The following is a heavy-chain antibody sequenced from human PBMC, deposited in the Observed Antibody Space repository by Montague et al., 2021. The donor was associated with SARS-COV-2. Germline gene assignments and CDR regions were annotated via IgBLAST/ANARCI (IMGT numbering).Heavy chain of an antibody. CDR1: AVSITSTNW. CDR3: AGKVLTVPADY. D-gene: IGHD4-11*01. Sequence: SETLSLTCAVSAVSITSTNWWSLVRQPPGKGLEWIGEISYGGIATYNPSLKSRATISMDRSRNLFTLKLSSVTAADTAIYYCAGKVLTVPADYWGQGTLVSV. J-gene: IGHJ4*02. CDR2: ISYGGIA. V-gene: IGHV4-4*02.